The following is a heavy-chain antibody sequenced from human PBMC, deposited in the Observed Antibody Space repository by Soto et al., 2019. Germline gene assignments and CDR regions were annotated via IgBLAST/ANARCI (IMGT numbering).Heavy chain of an antibody. V-gene: IGHV1-69*01. J-gene: IGHJ4*02. CDR2: IIPIFGTA. Sequence: QVQLVQSGAEVKKPGSSVKVSCKASGGTFSSYAISWVRQAPGQGLEWMGGIIPIFGTANYAQKFQGRVTIAADESTSTAYMELSSLRSEATAVYYCARDQVRLELRGAFDYWGQGTLVTVSS. CDR3: ARDQVRLELRGAFDY. CDR1: GGTFSSYA. D-gene: IGHD1-7*01.